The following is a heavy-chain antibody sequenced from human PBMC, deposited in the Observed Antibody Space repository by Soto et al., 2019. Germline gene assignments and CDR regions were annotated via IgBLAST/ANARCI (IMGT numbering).Heavy chain of an antibody. CDR2: INPNSGGT. D-gene: IGHD6-13*01. J-gene: IGHJ6*02. V-gene: IGHV1-2*04. Sequence: QVQLVQSGAEVKKPGASVKVSCKASGYTFTGYYMHWVRQAPGQGLDWMGWINPNSGGTNYAQKFQGSVAMTRDTSMSTAYMELSRLRSDDTAVYYWSGGCTSLTGIIWYVDYYYGMYVWGQGTTVTVSS. CDR3: SGGCTSLTGIIWYVDYYYGMYV. CDR1: GYTFTGYY.